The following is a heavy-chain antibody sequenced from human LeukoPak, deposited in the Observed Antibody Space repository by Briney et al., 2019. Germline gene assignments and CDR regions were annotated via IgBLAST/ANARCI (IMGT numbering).Heavy chain of an antibody. CDR1: GYSFSNYW. CDR3: ARGPYAFTSSATLGSYNWFDP. J-gene: IGHJ5*02. CDR2: IYPGDSHT. V-gene: IGHV5-51*01. D-gene: IGHD6-6*01. Sequence: GESLKISCKGSGYSFSNYWIGWVRQMPGKGLEWMGIIYPGDSHTRYSPSFQDQVTISVDKSISTAYLQWSSLKASDTAMYYCARGPYAFTSSATLGSYNWFDPWGEGSLVTVSS.